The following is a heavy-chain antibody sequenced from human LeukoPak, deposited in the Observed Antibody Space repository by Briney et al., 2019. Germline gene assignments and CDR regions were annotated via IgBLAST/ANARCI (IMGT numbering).Heavy chain of an antibody. D-gene: IGHD3-22*01. CDR2: IYSDGST. CDR3: AKNYYYDSSGAFDY. J-gene: IGHJ4*02. V-gene: IGHV3-66*02. Sequence: PGGSLRLSCAASEFTVSSNYMSWVRQAPGKGLEWVSVIYSDGSTYYADSVKGRFTISRDNSKNTLYLQMNSLRAEDTAVYYCAKNYYYDSSGAFDYWGQGTLVTVSS. CDR1: EFTVSSNY.